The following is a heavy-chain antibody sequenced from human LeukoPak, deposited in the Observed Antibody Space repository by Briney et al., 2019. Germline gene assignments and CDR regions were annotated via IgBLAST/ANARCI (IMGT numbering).Heavy chain of an antibody. D-gene: IGHD6-25*01. J-gene: IGHJ4*02. Sequence: SETLSLSCVMYGGSFTGYYWSWIRQSPGKGLEWIGEISPRGTKYNPSLKSRVTISLDTTKNQFSLILSSVTAADAAVYFCASDSYNSIGYFWSQGTLVTVSS. V-gene: IGHV4-34*01. CDR1: GGSFTGYY. CDR3: ASDSYNSIGYF. CDR2: ISPRGT.